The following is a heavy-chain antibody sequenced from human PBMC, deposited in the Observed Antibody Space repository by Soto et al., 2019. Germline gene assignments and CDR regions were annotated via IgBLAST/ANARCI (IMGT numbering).Heavy chain of an antibody. CDR3: ARHKKRPGIATAGIYYFDY. V-gene: IGHV4-39*01. CDR1: GGSISSSSYY. CDR2: IYYSGST. D-gene: IGHD6-13*01. Sequence: SETLSLTCTVSGGSISSSSYYWGWIRQPPGKGLEWIGSIYYSGSTYYNPSLKSRVTISVDTSKNQFSLKLSSVTAADTAVYYCARHKKRPGIATAGIYYFDYWGQGTLVTVSS. J-gene: IGHJ4*02.